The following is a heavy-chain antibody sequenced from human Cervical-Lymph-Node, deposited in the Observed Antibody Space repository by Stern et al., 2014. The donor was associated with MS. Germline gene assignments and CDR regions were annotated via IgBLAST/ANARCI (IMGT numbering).Heavy chain of an antibody. CDR1: GYTFTSYG. CDR3: ARAAGILDF. CDR2: ISAYNGNT. D-gene: IGHD1-1*01. J-gene: IGHJ4*02. Sequence: VQLVGSGNEVKKPGASVKVSCEASGYTFTSYGISWVRQAPGQGLEWMGWISAYNGNTNYEQKFQDRVTMTTDTSTSTVYMELRNLRSDDAALYYCARAAGILDFWGQGTLVTVSS. V-gene: IGHV1-18*01.